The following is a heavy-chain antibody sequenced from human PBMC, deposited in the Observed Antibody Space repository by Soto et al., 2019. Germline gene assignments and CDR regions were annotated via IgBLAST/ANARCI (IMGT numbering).Heavy chain of an antibody. V-gene: IGHV4-4*07. CDR3: ARESPYSSSWYNYYYYYYGMDV. J-gene: IGHJ6*02. CDR1: GGSISSYY. D-gene: IGHD6-13*01. CDR2: IYTSGST. Sequence: SETLSLTCTVSGGSISSYYWSWIRQPAGKGLEWIGRIYTSGSTNYNPPLKSRVTMSVDTSKNQFSLKLSSVTAADTAVYYCARESPYSSSWYNYYYYYYGMDVWGQGTTVTVSS.